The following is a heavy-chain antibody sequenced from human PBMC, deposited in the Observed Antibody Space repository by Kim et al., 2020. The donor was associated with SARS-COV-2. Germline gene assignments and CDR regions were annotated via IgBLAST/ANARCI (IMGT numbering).Heavy chain of an antibody. CDR2: INPSGGST. Sequence: ASVKVSCKASGYTFTSYYMHWVRQAPGQGLEWMGIINPSGGSTSYAQKFQGRVTMTRDTSTSTVYMELSSLRSEDTAVYYCAREWRGSRSNNHYDSSGPKGSYFDYWGQGTLVTVSS. V-gene: IGHV1-46*01. D-gene: IGHD3-22*01. CDR3: AREWRGSRSNNHYDSSGPKGSYFDY. CDR1: GYTFTSYY. J-gene: IGHJ4*02.